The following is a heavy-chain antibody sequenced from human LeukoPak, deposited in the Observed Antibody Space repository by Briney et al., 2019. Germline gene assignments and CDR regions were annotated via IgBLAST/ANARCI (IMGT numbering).Heavy chain of an antibody. D-gene: IGHD3-10*01. V-gene: IGHV4-38-2*02. Sequence: SETRSLTCTVSGYSISSGYYWGWIRQPPGKGLEWIGSIYHSGSTYYSPSLKSRVTISVDTSKNQFSLKLSSVTAADTAVYYCASGDGPDYWGQGTLVTVSS. CDR1: GYSISSGYY. CDR3: ASGDGPDY. CDR2: IYHSGST. J-gene: IGHJ4*02.